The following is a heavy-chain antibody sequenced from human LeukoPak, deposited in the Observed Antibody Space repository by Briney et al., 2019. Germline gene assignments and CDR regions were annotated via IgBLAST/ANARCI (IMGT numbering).Heavy chain of an antibody. J-gene: IGHJ3*02. CDR2: IWYGGSNK. D-gene: IGHD1-26*01. V-gene: IGHV3-30*02. CDR1: GFTFSSYG. CDR3: AKWSGSYYAFDI. Sequence: GGSLRLSCAASGFTFSSYGMHWVRQAPGKGLEWVAVIWYGGSNKYYADSVKGRFTISRDNPKNTLYLQMNSLRAEDTAVYYCAKWSGSYYAFDIWGQGTMVTVSS.